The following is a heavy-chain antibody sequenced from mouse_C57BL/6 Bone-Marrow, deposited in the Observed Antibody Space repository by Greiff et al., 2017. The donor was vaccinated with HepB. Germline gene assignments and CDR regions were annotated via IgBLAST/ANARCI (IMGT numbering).Heavy chain of an antibody. Sequence: QVHVKQSGAELVKPGASVKISCKASGYAFSSYWMNWVKQRPGKGLEWIGQIYPGDGDTNYNGKFKGKATLTADKSSSTAYMQLSSLTSEDSAVYFCARGGYGYDRDYFDYWGQGTTLTVSS. CDR2: IYPGDGDT. CDR1: GYAFSSYW. CDR3: ARGGYGYDRDYFDY. D-gene: IGHD2-2*01. V-gene: IGHV1-80*01. J-gene: IGHJ2*01.